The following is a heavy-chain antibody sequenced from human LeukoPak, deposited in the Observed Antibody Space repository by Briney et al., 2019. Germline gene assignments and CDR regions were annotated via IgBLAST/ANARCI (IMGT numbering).Heavy chain of an antibody. D-gene: IGHD3-22*01. V-gene: IGHV1-18*01. Sequence: ASVKVSCKASGYTFTSYGISWVRQAPGQGLEGMGWISPYNGNTNYAQKLQGRVTMTTDTSTSTAYMELRSLRSDDTAVYYCARDYDSSGDSPQANSGYWGQGTLVTVSS. CDR1: GYTFTSYG. CDR3: ARDYDSSGDSPQANSGY. J-gene: IGHJ4*02. CDR2: ISPYNGNT.